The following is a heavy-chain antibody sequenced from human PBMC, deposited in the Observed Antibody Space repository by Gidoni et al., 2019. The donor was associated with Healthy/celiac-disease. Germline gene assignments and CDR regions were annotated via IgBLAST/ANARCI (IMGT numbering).Heavy chain of an antibody. J-gene: IGHJ4*02. D-gene: IGHD1-26*01. V-gene: IGHV3-23*04. CDR1: GFTFSSYA. CDR2: ISGSGGST. Sequence: EVQLVESGGGLVQPGGSLRLSCAASGFTFSSYAMSWVRQSPGKGLEWVSAISGSGGSTYYADSVKGRLTISRDNSKNTLYLQMNSLRAEDTAVYYCARSNSGSYLFDYWGQGTLVTVSS. CDR3: ARSNSGSYLFDY.